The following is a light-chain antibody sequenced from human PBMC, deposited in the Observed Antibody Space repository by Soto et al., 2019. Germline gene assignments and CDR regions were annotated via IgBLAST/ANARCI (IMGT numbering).Light chain of an antibody. CDR3: QQYGSSAWT. Sequence: ESVFTGGPGTITLSPGERATLSCRASQSVSSSYLAWYQQKPGQAPRLLIYGASSRATGIPDRFSGSGSGTDFTLTISRLEPEDFAVYYCQQYGSSAWTFGQGTKVDI. CDR1: QSVSSSY. V-gene: IGKV3-20*01. CDR2: GAS. J-gene: IGKJ1*01.